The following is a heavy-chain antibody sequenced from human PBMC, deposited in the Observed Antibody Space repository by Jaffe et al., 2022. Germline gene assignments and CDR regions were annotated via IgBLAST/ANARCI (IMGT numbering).Heavy chain of an antibody. J-gene: IGHJ3*02. CDR2: IYYSGST. CDR3: ARDLSSFYHSNLHTHAFDI. V-gene: IGHV4-59*01. D-gene: IGHD3-22*01. CDR1: GGSISSYH. Sequence: QVQLQESGPGLVKASETLSLTCTVSGGSISSYHWSWIRQSPGKGLEWIGYIYYSGSTNYNPSLKSRVTISLDTSKNQVSLKLTSVTAADTAVYYCARDLSSFYHSNLHTHAFDIWGQGTMVTVSS.